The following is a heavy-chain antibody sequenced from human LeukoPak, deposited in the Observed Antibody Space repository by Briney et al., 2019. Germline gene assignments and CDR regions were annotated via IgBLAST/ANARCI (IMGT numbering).Heavy chain of an antibody. J-gene: IGHJ4*02. V-gene: IGHV4-38-2*02. CDR2: IYHSGST. CDR1: GYSISSGYY. CDR3: ARLSNSSYFFDY. Sequence: SETLSLTCTVSGYSISSGYYWGWIRLPPGKGLEWVGIIYHSGSTYYSPSLKSRVTISVDTSKNQFSLNLSSVTAADTAVYYCARLSNSSYFFDYWGQGTLVTVSS. D-gene: IGHD6-6*01.